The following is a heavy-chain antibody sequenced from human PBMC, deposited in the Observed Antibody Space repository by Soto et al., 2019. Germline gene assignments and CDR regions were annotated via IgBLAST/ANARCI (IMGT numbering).Heavy chain of an antibody. CDR3: ARDGTDDAFDI. CDR1: GFTFSSFW. CDR2: IKHDGSGK. J-gene: IGHJ3*02. V-gene: IGHV3-7*03. Sequence: WGSLRLSCAASGFTFSSFWMSWFRQAPGRGLEWVAKIKHDGSGKFYVNSVEGRFTISRDSTKNSLYLQMNSLRAADTAVYYCARDGTDDAFDIWGQGTMVTVSS.